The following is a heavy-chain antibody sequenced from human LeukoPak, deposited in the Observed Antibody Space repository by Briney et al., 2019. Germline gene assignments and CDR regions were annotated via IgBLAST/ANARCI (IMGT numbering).Heavy chain of an antibody. D-gene: IGHD3-10*01. Sequence: KPSETLSLTCSVSGGSISSSTDYWGWIRQPPGKGLEWIGNLYYSGGTYYNPSLKSRVTISVDTSKKQFSLKLSSVTAADTAVYYCARHASGSGSYDYWGQGTLVTVSS. J-gene: IGHJ4*02. CDR1: GGSISSSTDY. CDR2: LYYSGGT. V-gene: IGHV4-39*01. CDR3: ARHASGSGSYDY.